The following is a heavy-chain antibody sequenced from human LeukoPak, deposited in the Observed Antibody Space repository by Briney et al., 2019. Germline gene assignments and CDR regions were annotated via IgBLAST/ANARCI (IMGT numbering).Heavy chain of an antibody. CDR2: IHHSGST. J-gene: IGHJ4*02. CDR3: ATKYSVAVAANPPYFDY. D-gene: IGHD6-19*01. CDR1: GASISSRYW. Sequence: SGTLSLTCAVSGASISSRYWWSWVRQPPGKGLEWIGEIHHSGSTKYNPSLKSRVTISVDTSKNQFSLKLSPVTAADTGVYYCATKYSVAVAANPPYFDYWGQGTLVTVSS. V-gene: IGHV4-4*02.